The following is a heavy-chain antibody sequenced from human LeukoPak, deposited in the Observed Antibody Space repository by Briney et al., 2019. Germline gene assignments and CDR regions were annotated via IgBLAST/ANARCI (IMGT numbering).Heavy chain of an antibody. CDR3: ARDFDYGDYIDF. V-gene: IGHV3-48*04. CDR2: ISSGGLTI. D-gene: IGHD4/OR15-4a*01. CDR1: GFTFSTYT. J-gene: IGHJ4*02. Sequence: GGSLRLSCVASGFTFSTYTFNWVRQAPGKGLDWLSYISSGGLTIFYADSVKGRFTISRDNTKNAIYLDMTNLGAEDTAVYYCARDFDYGDYIDFWGQGTLVAVSS.